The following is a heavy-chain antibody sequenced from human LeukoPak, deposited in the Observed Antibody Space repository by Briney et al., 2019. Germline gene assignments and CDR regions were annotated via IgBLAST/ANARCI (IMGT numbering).Heavy chain of an antibody. J-gene: IGHJ4*02. D-gene: IGHD7-27*01. Sequence: GRSLRLSCAASGFTFSRYAMHWVRQAPGKGLEWVAVISSDGSNKYYADSVKGRFTISRDNSKNTLYLQMNSLRAEDTAVYYCAKEPNWAFFDYWGQGTLVAVSS. V-gene: IGHV3-30*04. CDR1: GFTFSRYA. CDR3: AKEPNWAFFDY. CDR2: ISSDGSNK.